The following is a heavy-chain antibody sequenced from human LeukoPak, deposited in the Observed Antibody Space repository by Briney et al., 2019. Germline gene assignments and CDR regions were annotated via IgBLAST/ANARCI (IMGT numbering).Heavy chain of an antibody. Sequence: GGSLRLSCAASGFTFSSYGMHWVRQAPGKGLEWVAFIRYDGSNKYYADSVKGRFTISRDNSKNTLYLQMNSLRAEDTAVYYCAKDLERATSYSGPVAWGQGTLVTVSS. CDR1: GFTFSSYG. CDR2: IRYDGSNK. V-gene: IGHV3-30*02. D-gene: IGHD5-12*01. CDR3: AKDLERATSYSGPVA. J-gene: IGHJ5*02.